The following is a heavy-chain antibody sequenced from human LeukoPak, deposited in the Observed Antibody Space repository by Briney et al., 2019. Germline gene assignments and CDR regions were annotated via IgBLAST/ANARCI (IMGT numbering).Heavy chain of an antibody. J-gene: IGHJ5*02. D-gene: IGHD3-3*01. CDR1: GFTFSSYA. CDR2: ISGSGGST. Sequence: RPGGSLRLSCAASGFTFSSYAMSWVRQAPGKGLEWVSAISGSGGSTYYADSVKGRFTISRDNSKNTLYLQMNSLRAEDTAVYYCAKEPTITIFGPEAPWGQGNLVTVSS. CDR3: AKEPTITIFGPEAP. V-gene: IGHV3-23*01.